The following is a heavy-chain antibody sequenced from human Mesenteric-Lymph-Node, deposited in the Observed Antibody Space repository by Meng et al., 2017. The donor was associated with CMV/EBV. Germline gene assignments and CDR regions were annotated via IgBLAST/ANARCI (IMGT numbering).Heavy chain of an antibody. CDR1: GFTFSSYE. Sequence: GGSLRLSCAASGFTFSSYEMNWVRQAPGKGLEWVSYISSSGSTIYYADSVKGRFTISRDSSKNMLYLQMNSLRVEDTAVYYCARMDMPNYYYHGMDVWGQGTTVTVSS. J-gene: IGHJ6*02. CDR3: ARMDMPNYYYHGMDV. CDR2: ISSSGSTI. D-gene: IGHD2-2*03. V-gene: IGHV3-48*03.